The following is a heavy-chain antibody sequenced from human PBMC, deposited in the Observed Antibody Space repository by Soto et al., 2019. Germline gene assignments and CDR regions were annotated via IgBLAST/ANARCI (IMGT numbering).Heavy chain of an antibody. D-gene: IGHD3-22*01. J-gene: IGHJ4*02. CDR1: GGSFSSSSYY. CDR2: IYYSGST. Sequence: QLQLQESGPGLVKPSETLSLTCTVSGGSFSSSSYYWGWIRQPPGKGLEWIGSIYYSGSTYYNPSLRSRVTISIHMSKNQFSLRLTSVTAAYTAVYYCARRRYYYDSTSQMDYWGQGTLVTVSS. CDR3: ARRRYYYDSTSQMDY. V-gene: IGHV4-39*01.